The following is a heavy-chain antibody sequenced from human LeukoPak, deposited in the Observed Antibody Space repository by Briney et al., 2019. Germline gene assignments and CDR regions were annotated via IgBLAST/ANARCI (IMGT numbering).Heavy chain of an antibody. J-gene: IGHJ4*02. Sequence: SETLSLTCTVSGASISSYYWSWIRQPAGKGLEWIGRIHTSGNINYNPSLKSRVTMSRDTSKNQFSLKLSSVTAADTAVYYCARETGSYHVHPDYWGQGALVTVSS. V-gene: IGHV4-4*07. CDR1: GASISSYY. CDR2: IHTSGNI. CDR3: ARETGSYHVHPDY. D-gene: IGHD3-10*01.